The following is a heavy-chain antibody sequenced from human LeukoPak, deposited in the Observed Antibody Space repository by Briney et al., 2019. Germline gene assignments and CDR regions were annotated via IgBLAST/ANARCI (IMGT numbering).Heavy chain of an antibody. V-gene: IGHV3-9*01. CDR1: GFTFDDYA. CDR3: AKVYGSYDSGMDV. J-gene: IGHJ6*02. D-gene: IGHD1-26*01. CDR2: ISWNSGSI. Sequence: GRSLRLSCAASGFTFDDYAMHWVRQAPGKGLEWVSGISWNSGSIGYADSVKGRFTISRDNAKNSLYLQMNSLRAEDTALYYCAKVYGSYDSGMDVWGQGTTVTVSS.